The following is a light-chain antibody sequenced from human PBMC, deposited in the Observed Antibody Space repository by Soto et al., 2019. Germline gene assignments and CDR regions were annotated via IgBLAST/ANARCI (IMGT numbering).Light chain of an antibody. CDR3: QQYGDGNSPRYS. CDR2: GAS. J-gene: IGKJ2*03. Sequence: ESVLTQSPGTLSVSPGERATLSCRASQSISSNYLAWYQQKPGQAPRILIYGASSRATGIPDRFSGSGSGTDFTLTISRLEPEDSAVYYCQQYGDGNSPRYSFGQGTKLEIK. V-gene: IGKV3-20*01. CDR1: QSISSNY.